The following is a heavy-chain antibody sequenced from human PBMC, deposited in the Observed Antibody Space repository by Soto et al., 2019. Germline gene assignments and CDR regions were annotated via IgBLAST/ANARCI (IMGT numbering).Heavy chain of an antibody. CDR3: ARASGSNIHFDY. Sequence: EMQQVESGGGLVQPGGSLRLSCAASGLTFSSYWMHWVRQAPGKGLVWVSRINTDGSSTTYADSVKGRFTISRDNTKNTLYLQMNSLRVEDTAVYYCARASGSNIHFDYWGQGTLVTVSS. CDR2: INTDGSST. J-gene: IGHJ4*02. D-gene: IGHD1-26*01. CDR1: GLTFSSYW. V-gene: IGHV3-74*01.